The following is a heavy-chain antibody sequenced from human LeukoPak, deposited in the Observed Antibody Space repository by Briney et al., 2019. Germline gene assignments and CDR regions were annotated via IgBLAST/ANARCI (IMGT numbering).Heavy chain of an antibody. CDR1: GGSISSSSYY. Sequence: PSETLSLTCTVSGGSISSSSYYWGWIRQPPGKGLEWIGSIYYSGSTYYNPSLKSRVTISVDTSKNQFSLKLSSVTAADTAVYYCARLGGGGSSSGWYELGYYYYYMDVWGKGTTVTVSS. J-gene: IGHJ6*03. CDR2: IYYSGST. D-gene: IGHD6-19*01. V-gene: IGHV4-39*01. CDR3: ARLGGGGSSSGWYELGYYYYYMDV.